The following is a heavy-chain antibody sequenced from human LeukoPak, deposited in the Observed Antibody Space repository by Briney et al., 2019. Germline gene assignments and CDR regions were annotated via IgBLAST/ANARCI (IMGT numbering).Heavy chain of an antibody. CDR3: AKAGWETYYFDY. D-gene: IGHD1-26*01. CDR1: GFTFSSYG. V-gene: IGHV3-23*01. Sequence: GGTLRLSCAASGFTFSSYGMSWVRQAPGKGLEWVSAISGSGGSTYYADSVKGRFTISRDNSKNTLYLQMNSLRAEDTAVYYCAKAGWETYYFDYWGQGTLVTVSS. J-gene: IGHJ4*02. CDR2: ISGSGGST.